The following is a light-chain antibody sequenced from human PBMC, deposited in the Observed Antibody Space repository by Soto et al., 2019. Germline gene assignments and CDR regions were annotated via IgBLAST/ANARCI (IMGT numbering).Light chain of an antibody. Sequence: IQMTRSPSSLSAAVGDRGANICQASQNINNYLNWYQQQPGRAPKLLIYDASNLEAGVPSRFRGSGSGTDFTFTIRRLKPEDIATYYCQQYENIPTFGQGTRLEIK. CDR3: QQYENIPT. CDR2: DAS. J-gene: IGKJ5*01. CDR1: QNINNY. V-gene: IGKV1-33*01.